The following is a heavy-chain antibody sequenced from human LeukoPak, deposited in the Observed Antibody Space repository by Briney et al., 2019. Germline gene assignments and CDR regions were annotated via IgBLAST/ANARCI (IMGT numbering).Heavy chain of an antibody. V-gene: IGHV1-69*13. D-gene: IGHD6-6*01. CDR3: ASQCYTSSSEKWFDP. Sequence: AVKVSCKASGCTFSRYVISWVRQAPGQGLEGGGGFIPIFGTPNYAQKFPGRVTITADESTTTAYMALSSLRSDDTAAYYFASQCYTSSSEKWFDPWGRGPLVTVSA. CDR1: GCTFSRYV. CDR2: FIPIFGTP. J-gene: IGHJ5*02.